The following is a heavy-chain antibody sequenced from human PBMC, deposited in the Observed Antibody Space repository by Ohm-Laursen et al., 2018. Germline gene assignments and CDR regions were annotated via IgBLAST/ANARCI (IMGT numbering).Heavy chain of an antibody. J-gene: IGHJ3*02. V-gene: IGHV4-34*12. Sequence: GTLSLTCAVSGGSFTGYYWSLIRQPPGKGLEWIGDIIHSGITNYNPSLKSRLTISVDTSKNQFSLKLSSVTAVDTAVYYCVTILTGTWYAFDIWGQGTMVTVSS. D-gene: IGHD3-9*01. CDR2: IIHSGIT. CDR1: GGSFTGYY. CDR3: VTILTGTWYAFDI.